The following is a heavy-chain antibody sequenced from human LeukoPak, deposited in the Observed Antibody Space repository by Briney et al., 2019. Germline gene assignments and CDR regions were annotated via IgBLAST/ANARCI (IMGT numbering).Heavy chain of an antibody. J-gene: IGHJ6*02. CDR3: ARDTAAGKGKGYGMDV. CDR1: GGTFSSYA. D-gene: IGHD6-13*01. V-gene: IGHV1-69*05. CDR2: IIPIFGTA. Sequence: AASVKVSCKASGGTFSSYAISWVRQAPGQGLEWMGGIIPIFGTANYAQKFQGRVTITTDESTSTAYMELSSLRSEDTAVYYCARDTAAGKGKGYGMDVWGQGTTVTVSS.